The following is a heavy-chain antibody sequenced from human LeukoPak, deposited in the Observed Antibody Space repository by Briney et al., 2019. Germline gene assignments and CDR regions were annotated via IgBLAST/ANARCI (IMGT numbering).Heavy chain of an antibody. Sequence: PWGSLRLSCSASGFTFSSYAMSWVRHAPAKGLEWVANIKQDGSEQYYVDSVKGRFTISRDNAKNSPYLQMNSLRAEDTAVFYSAREETDPWGEGTLLTASS. V-gene: IGHV3-7*01. J-gene: IGHJ5*02. CDR2: IKQDGSEQ. CDR3: AREETDP. CDR1: GFTFSSYA.